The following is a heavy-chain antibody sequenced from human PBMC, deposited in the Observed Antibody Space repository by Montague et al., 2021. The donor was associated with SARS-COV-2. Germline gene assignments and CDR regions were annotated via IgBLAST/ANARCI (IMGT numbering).Heavy chain of an antibody. J-gene: IGHJ4*02. CDR1: GGSIGSSSYY. CDR3: ARSLYYIMIFGVVHRSFDY. V-gene: IGHV4-39*01. Sequence: SETLSLTCTVSGGSIGSSSYYWVWIRQPPGKGLEWIGSIYYSGSTYYNPSLKSRVTISVDTSKNQFSLKLSSVTAADTAVYYCARSLYYIMIFGVVHRSFDYWGQGTLVTVSS. CDR2: IYYSGST. D-gene: IGHD3-3*01.